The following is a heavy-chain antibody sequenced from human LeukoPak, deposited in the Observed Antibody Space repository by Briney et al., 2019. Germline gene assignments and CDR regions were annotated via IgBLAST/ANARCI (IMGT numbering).Heavy chain of an antibody. V-gene: IGHV3-21*01. Sequence: GGSLRLSCAASGFTFSSYSMNWVRQAPGKGLEWVSSISSSSSYIYYADSVKGRFTISRDNAKSSLYLQMNSLRAEDTAVYYCARAIYFDWLSPSDYWGQGTLVTVSS. CDR2: ISSSSSYI. CDR1: GFTFSSYS. J-gene: IGHJ4*02. D-gene: IGHD3-9*01. CDR3: ARAIYFDWLSPSDY.